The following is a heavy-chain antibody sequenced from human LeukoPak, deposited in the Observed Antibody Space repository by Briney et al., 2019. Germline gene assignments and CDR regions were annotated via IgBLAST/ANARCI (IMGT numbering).Heavy chain of an antibody. CDR1: GFTFSSYS. Sequence: GGSLRLSCAASGFTFSSYSMNWVRQAPGKGLEWVSSISSDSNYIYYTDSVKGRFTISRDNAKNLLYLQMNSLRAEDTAVYYCARDRPVWGGSGSYLDAFDIWGQGTMVTVSS. V-gene: IGHV3-21*01. J-gene: IGHJ3*02. CDR2: ISSDSNYI. CDR3: ARDRPVWGGSGSYLDAFDI. D-gene: IGHD3-10*01.